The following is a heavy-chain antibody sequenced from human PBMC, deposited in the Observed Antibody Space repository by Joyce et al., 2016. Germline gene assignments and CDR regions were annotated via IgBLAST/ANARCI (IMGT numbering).Heavy chain of an antibody. D-gene: IGHD2-15*01. V-gene: IGHV3-30*18. CDR1: GFPFNESG. Sequence: QVQLVESGGGVVRPGGSLRLSCVASGFPFNESGMHWVRQAPGKGLEWVALMTSDGSRQLYTDSVKGRFTISRDNSRNTVYLQMDSLRPDDTAVFYCAKRGFCSGGRCYSFHFHLWGQGTLVTVSA. J-gene: IGHJ4*02. CDR3: AKRGFCSGGRCYSFHFHL. CDR2: MTSDGSRQ.